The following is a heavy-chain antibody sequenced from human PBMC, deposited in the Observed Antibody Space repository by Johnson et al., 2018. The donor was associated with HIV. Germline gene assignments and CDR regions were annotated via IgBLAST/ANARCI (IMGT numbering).Heavy chain of an antibody. D-gene: IGHD6-13*01. V-gene: IGHV3-13*01. CDR2: IGTAGDT. CDR3: ARVTTPQTSDRIADAFDI. CDR1: GFTFSSYD. J-gene: IGHJ3*02. Sequence: VQLVESGGGLVQPGGSLRLSCAASGFTFSSYDMHWVRQATGKGLEWVSAIGTAGDTYYPGSVKGRFTISRENAKNSLDLQMNSLSAEDTAVYYCARVTTPQTSDRIADAFDIWGQGTMVTVSS.